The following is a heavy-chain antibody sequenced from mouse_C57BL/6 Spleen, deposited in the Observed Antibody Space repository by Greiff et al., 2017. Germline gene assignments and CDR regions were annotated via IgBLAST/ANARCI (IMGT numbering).Heavy chain of an antibody. J-gene: IGHJ2*01. V-gene: IGHV1-52*01. CDR1: GYTFTSYW. D-gene: IGHD2-1*01. CDR3: ARLGGNLDYFDY. Sequence: QVHVKQPGAELVRPGSSVKLSCKASGYTFTSYWMHWVKQRPIQGLEWIGNIDPSDSETHYNQKFKDKATLTVDKSSSTAYMQLSSLTSEDSAVYYCARLGGNLDYFDYWGQGTTLTVSS. CDR2: IDPSDSET.